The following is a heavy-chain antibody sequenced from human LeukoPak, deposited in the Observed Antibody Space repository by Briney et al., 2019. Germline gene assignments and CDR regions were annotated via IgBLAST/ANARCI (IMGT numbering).Heavy chain of an antibody. J-gene: IGHJ6*03. CDR1: GFTFSSYS. CDR3: ARDPGKGATKPYYYYYYMDV. V-gene: IGHV3-21*01. Sequence: GGSLRLSCAASGFTFSSYSMNWVRRAPGKGLEWVSSISSSSSYIYYADSVKGRFTISRDNAKNSLYLQMNSLRAEDTAVYYCARDPGKGATKPYYYYYYMDVWGKGPTVTISS. CDR2: ISSSSSYI. D-gene: IGHD2-8*01.